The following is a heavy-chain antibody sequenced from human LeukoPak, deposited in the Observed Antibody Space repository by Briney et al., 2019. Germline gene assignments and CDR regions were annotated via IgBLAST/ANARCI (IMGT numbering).Heavy chain of an antibody. CDR2: INPNSGGT. V-gene: IGHV1-2*02. CDR3: ARAGYYYGSGSYLDY. CDR1: GYTFTGYY. J-gene: IGHJ4*02. D-gene: IGHD3-10*01. Sequence: ASVKVSCKAPGYTFTGYYMHWVRQAPGQGLEWMGWINPNSGGTNYAQKSQGRVTMTRDTSISTAYMELSRLRSDDTAVYYCARAGYYYGSGSYLDYWGQGTLVTVSS.